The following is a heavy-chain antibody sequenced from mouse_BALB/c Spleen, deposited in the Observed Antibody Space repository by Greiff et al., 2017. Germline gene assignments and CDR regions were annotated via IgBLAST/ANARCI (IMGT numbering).Heavy chain of an antibody. D-gene: IGHD1-1*01. CDR2: INPYNDGT. J-gene: IGHJ4*01. CDR1: GYTFTSYV. Sequence: VQLQQSGPELVKPGASVKMSCKASGYTFTSYVMHWVKQKPGQGLEWIGYINPYNDGTKYNEKFKGKATLTSDKSSSTAYMELSSLTSEDSAVYYCAIYYGSSYLYYAMDYWGQGTSVTVSS. V-gene: IGHV1-14*01. CDR3: AIYYGSSYLYYAMDY.